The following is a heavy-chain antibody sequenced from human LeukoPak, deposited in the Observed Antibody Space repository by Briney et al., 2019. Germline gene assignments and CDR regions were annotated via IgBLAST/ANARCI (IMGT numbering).Heavy chain of an antibody. CDR2: ISGSGGDT. J-gene: IGHJ4*02. CDR3: VKGLDH. V-gene: IGHV3-23*01. Sequence: GGSLRLSCVASGFTFSSYDMSWVRQAPGKGQEWVSSISGSGGDTYYADSVKGRFTISRDNSRNILYLQMNSLRAEDTAIYYCVKGLDHWGQGALVSVSS. CDR1: GFTFSSYD.